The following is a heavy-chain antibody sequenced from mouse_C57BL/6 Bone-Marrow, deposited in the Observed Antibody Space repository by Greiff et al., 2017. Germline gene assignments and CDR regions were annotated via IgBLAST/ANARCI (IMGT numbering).Heavy chain of an antibody. J-gene: IGHJ1*03. V-gene: IGHV1-52*01. D-gene: IGHD2-4*01. CDR3: ARHYDYGGGYFDV. CDR2: IDPSDSET. CDR1: GYTFTSYW. Sequence: VQLQQPGAELVRPGSSVKLSCKASGYTFTSYWMHWVKQRPIQGLEWIGNIDPSDSETHYNQKFKDKATLTVDKSSSTAYMQLSSLTSEDSAVYYCARHYDYGGGYFDVWGTGTTVTVSS.